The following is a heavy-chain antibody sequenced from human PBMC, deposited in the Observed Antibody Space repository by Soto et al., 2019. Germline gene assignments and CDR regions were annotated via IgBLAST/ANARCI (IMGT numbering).Heavy chain of an antibody. J-gene: IGHJ6*02. D-gene: IGHD6-13*01. Sequence: QVQLVESGGGVVQPGRSLRLSCAASGFTFSSYGMHWVRQAPGKGLEWVAVIWFDGSNKYYADSVKGRFTISRDNSKNTLHLQMNSLRPEDTAVYYCARDFNPAAEAARGGIDVWGQGTTVTVSS. CDR1: GFTFSSYG. V-gene: IGHV3-33*01. CDR3: ARDFNPAAEAARGGIDV. CDR2: IWFDGSNK.